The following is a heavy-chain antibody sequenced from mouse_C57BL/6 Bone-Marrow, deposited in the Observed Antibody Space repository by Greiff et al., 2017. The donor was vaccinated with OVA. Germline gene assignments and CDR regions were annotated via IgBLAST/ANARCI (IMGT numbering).Heavy chain of an antibody. CDR3: ARRYDHEAMDY. D-gene: IGHD2-3*01. CDR1: GFSLTSYG. Sequence: VKLQESGPGLVQPSQSLSITCTVSGFSLTSYGVHWVRQSPGKGLEWLGVIWSGGSTDYNAAFISRLSISKDNSKSQVFFKMNSLQADDTDIYYCARRYDHEAMDYWGQGTSVTVSS. J-gene: IGHJ4*01. CDR2: IWSGGST. V-gene: IGHV2-2*01.